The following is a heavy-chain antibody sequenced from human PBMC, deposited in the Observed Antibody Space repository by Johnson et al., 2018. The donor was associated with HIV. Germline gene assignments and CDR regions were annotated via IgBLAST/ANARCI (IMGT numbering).Heavy chain of an antibody. D-gene: IGHD3-3*01. Sequence: QMLLVESGGGVVQPGGSLRLSCAASGFTFSSYGMHWVRQAPGKGLEWVAFIRYDGSNKYYADSMKGRFTISRDNSKNTLYLQMNSLRAEDTAVYYGAKEGTYYKFWSGYPKGDDFDIWGQGTMVTVSS. J-gene: IGHJ3*02. CDR3: AKEGTYYKFWSGYPKGDDFDI. CDR2: IRYDGSNK. CDR1: GFTFSSYG. V-gene: IGHV3-30*02.